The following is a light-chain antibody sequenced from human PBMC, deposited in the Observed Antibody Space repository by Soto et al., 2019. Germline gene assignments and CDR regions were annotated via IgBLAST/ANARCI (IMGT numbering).Light chain of an antibody. V-gene: IGKV3-20*01. CDR1: QSVSSDY. J-gene: IGKJ2*01. CDR3: HQYYSYPFT. CDR2: GAS. Sequence: EIVLTQSPNTLSLSPGERATLSCRASQSVSSDYLVWYQQKPGQAPRLLIYGASSRATGIPDRFSGSGSGTEFTLTISSLQPGDFATYYCHQYYSYPFTFGQGTKLEI.